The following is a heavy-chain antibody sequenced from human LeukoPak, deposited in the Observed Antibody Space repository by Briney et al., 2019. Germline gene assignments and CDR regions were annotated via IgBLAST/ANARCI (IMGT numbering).Heavy chain of an antibody. D-gene: IGHD3-10*01. V-gene: IGHV4-34*01. Sequence: SETLSLTCAVYGGSFSGYYWSWICQPPGKGLDWIGEINHSGSTNYNPSLKSRVTISVDTSKNQFSLKLSSVTAADTAVYYCARRGVIRHYYYYYMDVWGKGTTVTVSS. CDR2: INHSGST. CDR1: GGSFSGYY. J-gene: IGHJ6*03. CDR3: ARRGVIRHYYYYYMDV.